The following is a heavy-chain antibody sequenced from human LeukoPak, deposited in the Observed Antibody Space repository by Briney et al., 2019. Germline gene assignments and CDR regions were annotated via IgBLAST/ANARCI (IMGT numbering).Heavy chain of an antibody. V-gene: IGHV4-39*01. CDR2: INYSGST. CDR1: GGSVSSTTYY. D-gene: IGHD3-10*01. J-gene: IGHJ4*02. CDR3: ARYVVYGSGKYYFDY. Sequence: PETLSLTCTVSGGSVSSTTYYWSWIRQPPGKGLEWIASINYSGSTYYNPSLKSRVTISVDTSENQFSLKLSSVTAADTAVYYCARYVVYGSGKYYFDYWGQGTLVTVSS.